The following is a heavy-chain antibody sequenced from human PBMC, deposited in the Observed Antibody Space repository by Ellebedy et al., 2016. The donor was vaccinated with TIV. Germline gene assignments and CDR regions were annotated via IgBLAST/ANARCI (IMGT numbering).Heavy chain of an antibody. J-gene: IGHJ5*02. D-gene: IGHD3-10*01. CDR3: ARVPNYSGSGSFYVES. Sequence: ASVKVSCKASGGIFSSYGISWVRQAPGQGLEWMGGIIPILGIANYAQKFQGRVTITADKSTSTAYMELSNLRSDDTAVYYCARVPNYSGSGSFYVESWGQGTLVTVSS. CDR1: GGIFSSYG. V-gene: IGHV1-69*10. CDR2: IIPILGIA.